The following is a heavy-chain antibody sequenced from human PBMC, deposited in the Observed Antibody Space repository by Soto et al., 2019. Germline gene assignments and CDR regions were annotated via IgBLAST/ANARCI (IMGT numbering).Heavy chain of an antibody. CDR2: ISAYNGNT. CDR3: ARDHGGGITFE. CDR1: GYTFTSYA. D-gene: IGHD3-16*01. J-gene: IGHJ4*02. Sequence: QVQLVQSGAEVKKPGASVKVSCKTSGYTFTSYAISWVRQAPGQGLEWMGWISAYNGNTKYAQKLQGRVTMTTDTSTSPAYMDLRSLRSDDTAVYYCARDHGGGITFEWGQGTQVTVSS. V-gene: IGHV1-18*01.